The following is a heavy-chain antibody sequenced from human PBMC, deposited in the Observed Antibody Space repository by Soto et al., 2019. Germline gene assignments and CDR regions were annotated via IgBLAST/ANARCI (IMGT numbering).Heavy chain of an antibody. J-gene: IGHJ3*02. Sequence: GGSLRLSCAASGFTFSSYAMSWVRQAPGKGLEWVSAISGSGGSTYYADSVKGRFTISRDNSKNTLYLQMNSLRAEDTAVYYCAKDIRGQTGTTNDAFDIWGQGTMVTVSS. V-gene: IGHV3-23*01. D-gene: IGHD1-1*01. CDR1: GFTFSSYA. CDR2: ISGSGGST. CDR3: AKDIRGQTGTTNDAFDI.